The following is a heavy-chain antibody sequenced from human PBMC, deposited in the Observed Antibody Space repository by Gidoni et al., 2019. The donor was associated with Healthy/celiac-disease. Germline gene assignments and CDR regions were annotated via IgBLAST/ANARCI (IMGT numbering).Heavy chain of an antibody. V-gene: IGHV3-11*06. D-gene: IGHD2-2*01. Sequence: GRFTISRDNAKNSLYLQMNSLRAEDTAVYYCARDRGDIVVVPAAMIDYWGQGTLVTVSS. CDR3: ARDRGDIVVVPAAMIDY. J-gene: IGHJ4*02.